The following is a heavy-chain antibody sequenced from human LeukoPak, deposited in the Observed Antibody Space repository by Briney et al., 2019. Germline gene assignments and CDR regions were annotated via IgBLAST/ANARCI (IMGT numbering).Heavy chain of an antibody. CDR3: ARDIHYYDSSGDAFDI. CDR2: ISSSSSYI. V-gene: IGHV3-21*01. CDR1: GFTFSSYS. D-gene: IGHD3-22*01. Sequence: PGGSLRLSCAASGFTFSSYSMNWVRQAPGKGLEWVSSISSSSSYIYYADSVKGRFTISRDNAKNSLYLQMNSLRAEDTAVYYCARDIHYYDSSGDAFDIWGQGTMVTVSS. J-gene: IGHJ3*02.